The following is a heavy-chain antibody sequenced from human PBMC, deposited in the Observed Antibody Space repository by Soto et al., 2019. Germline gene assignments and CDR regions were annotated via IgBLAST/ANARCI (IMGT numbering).Heavy chain of an antibody. CDR2: IYYTADT. J-gene: IGHJ4*02. V-gene: IGHV4-59*01. CDR3: AGSRNRGEGFDY. D-gene: IGHD3-10*01. CDR1: GVSIRSYF. Sequence: KPSETLSLTCTVSGVSIRSYFWSWIRQPPGKGLEWIGYIYYTADTKYSPSLESRATISADPSKKQISLSLSRVNAADTALYFCAGSRNRGEGFDYWGQGALVTVSS.